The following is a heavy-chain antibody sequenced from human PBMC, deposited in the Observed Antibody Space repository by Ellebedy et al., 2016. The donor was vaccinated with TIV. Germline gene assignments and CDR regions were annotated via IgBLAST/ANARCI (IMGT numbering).Heavy chain of an antibody. V-gene: IGHV4-39*07. Sequence: MPSETLSLTCTVSGGSISSSSYYWGWIRQPPGKGLEWIGSIYYSGSTYYNPSLKSRVTISVDTSKNQFSLKLSSVTAADTAVYYCARFVVGASVVGAFDIWGQGTMVTVSS. D-gene: IGHD1-26*01. CDR1: GGSISSSSYY. J-gene: IGHJ3*02. CDR3: ARFVVGASVVGAFDI. CDR2: IYYSGST.